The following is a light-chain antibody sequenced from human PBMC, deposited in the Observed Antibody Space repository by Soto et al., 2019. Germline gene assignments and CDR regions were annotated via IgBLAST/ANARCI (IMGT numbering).Light chain of an antibody. CDR1: QDISND. Sequence: AIQMTQSPSSLSASVGDRVTITCRASQDISNDLGWYQQKPGKAPILLIYAASSLQSGDPSRFSGRGSGTDFTLTISSLQPEDFATYYCLQDYNYPWTFGPGTKVEIE. CDR2: AAS. V-gene: IGKV1-6*01. J-gene: IGKJ1*01. CDR3: LQDYNYPWT.